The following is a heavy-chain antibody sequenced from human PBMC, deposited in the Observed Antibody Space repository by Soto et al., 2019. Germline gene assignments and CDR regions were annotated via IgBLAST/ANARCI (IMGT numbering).Heavy chain of an antibody. CDR3: ARDHSGYDLYYFDY. D-gene: IGHD5-12*01. V-gene: IGHV3-30*05. Sequence: QVQLVESGGGVVQPGRSLRLSCAASGLTFSSYGMHWVRQAPGKGLEWVAFISHDGSKTYYADSVKGRFTISRDNSKNAMYLQMNSLRAEGTAVYVCARDHSGYDLYYFDYWGQGTLVTVSS. J-gene: IGHJ4*02. CDR2: ISHDGSKT. CDR1: GLTFSSYG.